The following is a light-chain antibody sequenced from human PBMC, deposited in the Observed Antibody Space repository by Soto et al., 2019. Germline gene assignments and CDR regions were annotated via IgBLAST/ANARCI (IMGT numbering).Light chain of an antibody. CDR1: SSNIGNNY. J-gene: IGLJ1*01. V-gene: IGLV1-51*01. CDR3: GTWDSSLSAGGYV. Sequence: QSVLTQPPSVSAAPGQKVTISCSGSSSNIGNNYVSWYQQLPGTAPKLLIYDNNKRPSGIPDRFSGSKSGTSATLGITGLQNGDEADYYCGTWDSSLSAGGYVFGTGTKLTVL. CDR2: DNN.